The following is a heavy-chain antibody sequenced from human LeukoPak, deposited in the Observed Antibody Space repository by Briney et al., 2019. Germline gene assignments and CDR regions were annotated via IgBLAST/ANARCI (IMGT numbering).Heavy chain of an antibody. CDR3: ARDKPYLYYYGMDV. V-gene: IGHV4-39*07. CDR1: GGSISSGSYY. Sequence: SETLSLTCTVSGGSISSGSYYWSWIRQPPGKGLEWIGSIYYSGSTYYNPSLKSRVTISVDTSKNQFSLKLSSVTAADTAVYYCARDKPYLYYYGMDVWGQGTTVTVSS. J-gene: IGHJ6*02. CDR2: IYYSGST.